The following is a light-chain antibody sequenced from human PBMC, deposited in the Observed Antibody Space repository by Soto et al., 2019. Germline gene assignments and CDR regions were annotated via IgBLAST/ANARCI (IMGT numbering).Light chain of an antibody. V-gene: IGLV2-23*02. CDR1: SSEVGYYNL. CDR2: EVN. Sequence: QSVLTQPASVSRSPGQSITISCTGTSSEVGYYNLVSWYQHHPGKAPKLIIYEVNKRPSGVSNRFSGSKSGNTASLTISGLQAEDEADYHCCSYAGSSTYVFGTGTKLTVL. CDR3: CSYAGSSTYV. J-gene: IGLJ1*01.